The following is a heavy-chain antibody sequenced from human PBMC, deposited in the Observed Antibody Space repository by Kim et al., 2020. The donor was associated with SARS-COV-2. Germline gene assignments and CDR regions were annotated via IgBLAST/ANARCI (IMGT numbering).Heavy chain of an antibody. J-gene: IGHJ4*02. CDR3: ARAIAVAGSTYYFDY. Sequence: GGSLRLSCAASGFTFSDYYMSWIRQAPGKGLEWVSYISSSSSYTNYADSVKGRFTISRDNAKNSLYLQMNSLRAEDTAVYYCARAIAVAGSTYYFDYWGQGTLVTVSS. V-gene: IGHV3-11*06. D-gene: IGHD6-19*01. CDR2: ISSSSSYT. CDR1: GFTFSDYY.